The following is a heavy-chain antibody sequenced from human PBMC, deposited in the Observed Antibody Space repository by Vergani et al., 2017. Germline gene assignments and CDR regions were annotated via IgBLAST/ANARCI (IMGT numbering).Heavy chain of an antibody. Sequence: QVQLQESGPGLVKPSQTLSLPCTVSGYSIRSGVYYWGWIRQHPGQGLEWICYFYHTGTTYYNPSLRGRINISVDTSKNQLSLKLTSVTAADTAVYFCARAGLPVSDFYMDVWGKGITVTVSS. CDR2: FYHTGTT. CDR1: GYSIRSGVYY. J-gene: IGHJ6*03. V-gene: IGHV4-31*03. CDR3: ARAGLPVSDFYMDV.